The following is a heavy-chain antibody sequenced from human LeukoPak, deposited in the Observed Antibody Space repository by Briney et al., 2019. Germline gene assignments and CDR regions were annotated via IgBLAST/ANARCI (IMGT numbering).Heavy chain of an antibody. CDR2: IQYDGSNK. CDR3: ASERPATENWFFDL. D-gene: IGHD1-26*01. Sequence: GSLRLSCAASGFTFSSYGMHWVRQAPGKGLEWVAFIQYDGSNKHYADSVKGRFTISRDNAKNSLYLQMNSLRAEDTAVYYCASERPATENWFFDLWGRGTLVTVSS. CDR1: GFTFSSYG. J-gene: IGHJ2*01. V-gene: IGHV3-30*02.